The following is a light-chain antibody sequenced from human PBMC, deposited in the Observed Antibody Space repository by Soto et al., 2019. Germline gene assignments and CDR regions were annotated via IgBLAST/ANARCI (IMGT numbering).Light chain of an antibody. CDR3: QQTYNPPWT. CDR1: QTITRY. CDR2: GAS. J-gene: IGKJ1*01. V-gene: IGKV1-39*01. Sequence: DIQMTQSPSSVSASVGDRVTITCRAGQTITRYLNWYQQKPGKAPNLLIYGASTLHSGVPSRFTGSGSGTDFTLTISSLQPEDFATYYCQQTYNPPWTFGLGTKVEIK.